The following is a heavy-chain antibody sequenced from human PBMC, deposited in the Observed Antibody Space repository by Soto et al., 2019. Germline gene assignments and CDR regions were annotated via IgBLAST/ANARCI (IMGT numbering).Heavy chain of an antibody. CDR3: ARQWLVDAFDI. CDR2: INPSGGST. V-gene: IGHV1-46*01. J-gene: IGHJ3*02. Sequence: QVQLVQSGAEVKKPGASVKVSCMASGYTFTSYYMHWVRQAPGQGLEWMGIINPSGGSTSYAQKFQGRVTMTRDTSTSTVYMELSSLRSEDTAVYYCARQWLVDAFDIWGQGTMVTVSS. CDR1: GYTFTSYY. D-gene: IGHD6-19*01.